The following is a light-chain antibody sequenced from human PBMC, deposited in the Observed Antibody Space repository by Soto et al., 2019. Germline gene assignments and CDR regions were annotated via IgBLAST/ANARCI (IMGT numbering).Light chain of an antibody. Sequence: EIVLTQYQSTLSLSPGERATLSCRASQSVSSNLAWYQQKPGQAPRRLIYGASTRATGIPARFSGSGSGTEFTLTISSLQSEDFAVYYCQQYNNWPRTFGQGTNVDIK. J-gene: IGKJ1*01. CDR2: GAS. CDR3: QQYNNWPRT. CDR1: QSVSSN. V-gene: IGKV3-15*01.